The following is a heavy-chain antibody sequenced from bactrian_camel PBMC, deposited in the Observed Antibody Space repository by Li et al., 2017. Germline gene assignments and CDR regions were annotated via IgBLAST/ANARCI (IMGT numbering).Heavy chain of an antibody. CDR2: IDSDGNT. J-gene: IGHJ6*01. CDR3: GADFPCLTSIAYGLAGNFRS. CDR1: GFTEITFC. V-gene: IGHV3S9*01. Sequence: HVQLVESGGGSVQAGGALRLSCVVSGFTEITFCMGWLRQGPGKAREGIAFIDSDGNTKYADSVEGRFTITRDNDLKTLYLQMNSLEPEDTAMYYCGADFPCLTSIAYGLAGNFRSWGQGTQVTVS. D-gene: IGHD1*01.